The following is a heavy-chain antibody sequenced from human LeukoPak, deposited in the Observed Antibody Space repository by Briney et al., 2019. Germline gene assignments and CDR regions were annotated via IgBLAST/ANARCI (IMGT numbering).Heavy chain of an antibody. Sequence: GGSLRLSCAASEFTFNTYSMNWVRQAPGKGLEWVSSISSSIIYIYYADSVKGRFTISRDNAKNSLYLQMNSLRAEDTAVYYCARGHISGYYYFDYWGQGTRVTVSS. D-gene: IGHD3-22*01. CDR3: ARGHISGYYYFDY. CDR1: EFTFNTYS. J-gene: IGHJ4*02. CDR2: ISSSIIYI. V-gene: IGHV3-21*01.